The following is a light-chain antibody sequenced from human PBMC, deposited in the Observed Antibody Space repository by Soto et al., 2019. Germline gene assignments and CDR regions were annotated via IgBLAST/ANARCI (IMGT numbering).Light chain of an antibody. V-gene: IGKV1-9*01. J-gene: IGKJ3*01. CDR3: QQLNSYPST. Sequence: MQLTQSPSSLSASVGDRVTITCRASQGISSYLAWYQQKPGKAPKLLIYAASTLQSGVPSRFSGSGSGTDFTLTISSMQPEDFANYYCQQLNSYPSTFGPGTKVDIK. CDR1: QGISSY. CDR2: AAS.